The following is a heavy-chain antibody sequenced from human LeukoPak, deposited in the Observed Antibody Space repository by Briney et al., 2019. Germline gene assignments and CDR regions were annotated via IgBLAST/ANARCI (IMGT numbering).Heavy chain of an antibody. D-gene: IGHD1-1*01. J-gene: IGHJ4*02. CDR2: ISPTGGAI. V-gene: IGHV3-21*01. CDR1: GFTFSTSG. CDR3: ASGIRERGFDS. Sequence: GGSLRLSCAASGFTFSTSGRNWVRQAPGRGLEGVSSISPTGGAIFYADSVRGRFTISRDSANSSLFLQMTSLKGEDTALYFCASGIRERGFDSWGQGTLVTVSS.